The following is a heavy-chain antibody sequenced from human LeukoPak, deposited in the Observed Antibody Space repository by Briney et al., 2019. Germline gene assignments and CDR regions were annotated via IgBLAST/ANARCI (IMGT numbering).Heavy chain of an antibody. J-gene: IGHJ4*02. CDR1: GGSISSGDYY. Sequence: TSQTLSLTCTVSGGSISSGDYYWSWIRQPPGKGLEWIGYIYYSGSTYYNPSLKGRVTISVDTSKNQFSLKLSSVTAADTAVYYCARVVDYASPGFDYWGQGTLVTVSS. CDR2: IYYSGST. CDR3: ARVVDYASPGFDY. V-gene: IGHV4-30-4*08. D-gene: IGHD2-2*01.